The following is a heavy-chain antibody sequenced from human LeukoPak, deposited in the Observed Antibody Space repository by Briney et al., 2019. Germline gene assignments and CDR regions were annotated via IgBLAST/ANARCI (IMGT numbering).Heavy chain of an antibody. V-gene: IGHV4-4*07. CDR3: VKNEPDSTGHYLIDY. CDR1: GGSISSYY. J-gene: IGHJ4*02. D-gene: IGHD3-22*01. Sequence: SETLSLTCTVSGGSISSYYWSWIRQPAGKGLEWIGRIYIGGGANYNPSLKSRVSMSVDTSKNQFSLKLTSVTAADTAVYYCVKNEPDSTGHYLIDYWGQGTLVTVSS. CDR2: IYIGGGA.